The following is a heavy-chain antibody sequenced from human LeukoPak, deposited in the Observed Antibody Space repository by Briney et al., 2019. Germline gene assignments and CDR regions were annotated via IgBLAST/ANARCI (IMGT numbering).Heavy chain of an antibody. CDR1: GFTFSSYG. Sequence: GGSLRLSCAASGFTFSSYGMHWVRQAPGKGLEWVAVIWYDGSNKYYADSVKGRFTISRDNSKNTLYLQMNSLRAEDTAVYYCARGGDIVVVPAAIEDGMDVWGQGTTVTVSS. D-gene: IGHD2-2*01. V-gene: IGHV3-33*01. CDR2: IWYDGSNK. CDR3: ARGGDIVVVPAAIEDGMDV. J-gene: IGHJ6*02.